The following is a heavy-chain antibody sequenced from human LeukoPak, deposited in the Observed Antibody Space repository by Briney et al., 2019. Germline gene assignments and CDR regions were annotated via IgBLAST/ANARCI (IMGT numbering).Heavy chain of an antibody. CDR1: GGSFSGYY. V-gene: IGHV4-34*01. J-gene: IGHJ6*02. Sequence: SETLSLTCAVYGGSFSGYYWSWIRQPPGKGLEWIGEINHSGSTNYNPSLKSRVTISVDTSKNQFSLKLSSVTAADTAVYYCARHSHYGGPHYYHGMDVWGQGTTVTVSS. D-gene: IGHD4-23*01. CDR3: ARHSHYGGPHYYHGMDV. CDR2: INHSGST.